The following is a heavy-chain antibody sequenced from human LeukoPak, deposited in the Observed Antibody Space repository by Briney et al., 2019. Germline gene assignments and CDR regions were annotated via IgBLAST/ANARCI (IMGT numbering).Heavy chain of an antibody. CDR2: IYYSGST. CDR1: GGSISSGGYY. CDR3: ARDPGPAAAGTRGMDV. Sequence: SETLSLTCTVSGGSISSGGYYWSWIRQHPGKGLEWIRYIYYSGSTYYNPSLKSPVTISVDTSENQFSLKLSSVTAADTAVYYCARDPGPAAAGTRGMDVWGQGTTVTVSS. V-gene: IGHV4-31*01. D-gene: IGHD6-13*01. J-gene: IGHJ6*02.